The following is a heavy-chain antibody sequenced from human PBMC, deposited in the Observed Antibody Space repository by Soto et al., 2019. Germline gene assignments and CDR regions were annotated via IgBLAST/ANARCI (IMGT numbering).Heavy chain of an antibody. CDR2: IGGYKGNT. J-gene: IGHJ4*02. Sequence: QVQLVQSGAEVREPGASVKVSCKASGYTFTNYGVSWVRQAPGQGLEWMGWIGGYKGNTNYAQKLQGRVTLTTDTTTSTAHIELRSLRSDDTAVYYCAPPTFDKGMASGYWGQGTLVTVSS. D-gene: IGHD5-18*01. V-gene: IGHV1-18*01. CDR3: APPTFDKGMASGY. CDR1: GYTFTNYG.